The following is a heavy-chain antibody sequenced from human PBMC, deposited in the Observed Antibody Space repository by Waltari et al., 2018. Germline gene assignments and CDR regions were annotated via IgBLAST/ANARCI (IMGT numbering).Heavy chain of an antibody. D-gene: IGHD6-19*01. CDR3: ARNPPCASSSCSFFGMDV. V-gene: IGHV4-59*01. CDR1: GGSISSDH. CDR2: IYYSGTT. Sequence: QVQLQESGPGLVKPSETLSLTCTVSGGSISSDHWSWLLQSPEKGLEWIGHIYYSGTTNSNPSLKSRVTILIDTSKNQFSLRLSSVTAADTAVYYCARNPPCASSSCSFFGMDVWGQGTSVTVSS. J-gene: IGHJ6*02.